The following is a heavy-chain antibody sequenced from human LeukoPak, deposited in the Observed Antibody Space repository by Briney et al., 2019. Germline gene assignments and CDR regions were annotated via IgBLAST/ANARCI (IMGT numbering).Heavy chain of an antibody. CDR1: GFTFSDYG. Sequence: GGSLRLSCVASGFTFSDYGMQWVREAPGKGLEWVTVITGDGSTKFSADSVKGRFTISRDNSRNTLYLQMNSLRAEDTAVYYCARGFYYGMDVWGQGTTVTVSS. V-gene: IGHV3-33*01. CDR3: ARGFYYGMDV. J-gene: IGHJ6*02. CDR2: ITGDGSTK.